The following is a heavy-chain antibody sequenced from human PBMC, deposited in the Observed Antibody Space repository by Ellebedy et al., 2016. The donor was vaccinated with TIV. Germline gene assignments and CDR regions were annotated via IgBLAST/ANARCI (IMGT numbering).Heavy chain of an antibody. CDR2: IIPIVGIA. J-gene: IGHJ4*02. CDR3: SRADDTAMVFDC. V-gene: IGHV1-69*04. CDR1: GGTFSSYA. D-gene: IGHD5-18*01. Sequence: AASVKVSCKASGGTFSSYAINWVRQAPGQGLEWMGRIIPIVGIANYAQKFQGRVTITADKSTSTAYMALSSLRSEDTGVYYCSRADDTAMVFDCWGQGTLVTVSS.